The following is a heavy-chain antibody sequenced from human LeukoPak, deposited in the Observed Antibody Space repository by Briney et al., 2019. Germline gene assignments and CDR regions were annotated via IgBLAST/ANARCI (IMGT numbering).Heavy chain of an antibody. J-gene: IGHJ2*01. D-gene: IGHD4-17*01. CDR1: GFTFSSYE. CDR3: AREQTTVTTVWYFDL. CDR2: ISSSGSTI. V-gene: IGHV3-48*03. Sequence: PGGSLRLSCAASGFTFSSYEMNWVRQAPGKGLEWVSYISSSGSTIYYADSVKGRFTISGDNAKNSLYLQMNSLRAEDTAVYYCAREQTTVTTVWYFDLWGRGTLVTVSS.